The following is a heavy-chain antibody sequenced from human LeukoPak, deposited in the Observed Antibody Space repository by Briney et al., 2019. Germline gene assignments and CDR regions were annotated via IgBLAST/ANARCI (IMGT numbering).Heavy chain of an antibody. CDR2: INPSGGST. D-gene: IGHD3-22*01. J-gene: IGHJ5*02. CDR3: ARLRGWGTMIVVAPFDP. CDR1: GYTFTSYY. Sequence: GASVKVSCKASGYTFTSYYMHWVRQAPGQGLEWMGIINPSGGSTSYAQKFQGRVTMTRNTSISTAYMELSSLRSEDTAVYYCARLRGWGTMIVVAPFDPWAREPWSPSPQ. V-gene: IGHV1-46*01.